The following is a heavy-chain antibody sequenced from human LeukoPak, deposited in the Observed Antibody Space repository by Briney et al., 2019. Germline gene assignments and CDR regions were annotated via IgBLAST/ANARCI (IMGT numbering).Heavy chain of an antibody. CDR1: GFTFSDYN. CDR2: ITCGTTYI. D-gene: IGHD6-6*01. V-gene: IGHV3-21*01. CDR3: ARWPYSSSYYFDY. Sequence: GGSLRPSCAASGFTFSDYNMNWVGQSPEKGLEWVSSITCGTTYIYYADSVRGRFTLSRDNAKNSLYLQMNSLRAEDTAVYYCARWPYSSSYYFDYWGQGTLVTVSS. J-gene: IGHJ4*02.